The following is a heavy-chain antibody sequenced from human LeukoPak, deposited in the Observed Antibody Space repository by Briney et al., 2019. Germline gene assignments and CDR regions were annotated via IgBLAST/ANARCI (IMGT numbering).Heavy chain of an antibody. Sequence: GSSVKVSCKASGGTSSSYAISWVRQAPGQGLEWMGGIIPIFGTANYAQKFQGRVTITADESTSTAYMELSSLRSEDTAVYYCARDRKGYCSGGSCPTWFDPWGQGTLVTVSS. CDR1: GGTSSSYA. J-gene: IGHJ5*02. D-gene: IGHD2-15*01. CDR2: IIPIFGTA. V-gene: IGHV1-69*01. CDR3: ARDRKGYCSGGSCPTWFDP.